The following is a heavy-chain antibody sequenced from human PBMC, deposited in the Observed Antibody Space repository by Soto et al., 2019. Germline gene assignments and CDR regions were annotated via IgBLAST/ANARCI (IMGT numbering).Heavy chain of an antibody. J-gene: IGHJ4*02. CDR1: GFNFNKNS. CDR2: ISSSSSNI. CDR3: VRESFDFWSGFDC. V-gene: IGHV3-48*01. Sequence: EVQLVEAGGALVQPGGSLRLSCAASGFNFNKNSMNWVRQAPGKGLEWVAYISSSSSNIYYADSVKGRFTISRDNDRNSLYMQVNSLRAEETAVYYCVRESFDFWSGFDCWGQGTLVTVSS. D-gene: IGHD3-3*01.